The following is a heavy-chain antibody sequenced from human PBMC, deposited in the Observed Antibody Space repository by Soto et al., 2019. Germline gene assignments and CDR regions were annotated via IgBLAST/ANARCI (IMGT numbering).Heavy chain of an antibody. V-gene: IGHV3-21*01. Sequence: LRLSCAASGFTFSSYSMNWVRQAPGKGLEWVSSISSSSSYIYYADSVKGRFTISRDNAKNSLYLQMNSLRSEDTAVYYCARNHMSYYRTLYYFDYWGQGARVTVSS. CDR3: ARNHMSYYRTLYYFDY. D-gene: IGHD1-26*01. CDR1: GFTFSSYS. J-gene: IGHJ4*02. CDR2: ISSSSSYI.